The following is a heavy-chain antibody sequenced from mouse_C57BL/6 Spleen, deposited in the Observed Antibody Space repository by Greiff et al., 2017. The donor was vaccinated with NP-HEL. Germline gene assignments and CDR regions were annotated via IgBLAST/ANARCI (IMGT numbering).Heavy chain of an antibody. CDR3: ARIHYGNWDYAMDD. V-gene: IGHV1-59*01. CDR2: IDPSDSYT. D-gene: IGHD2-1*01. J-gene: IGHJ4*01. CDR1: GYTFTSYW. Sequence: QVQLQQPGAELVRPGTSVKLSCKASGYTFTSYWMHWVKQRPGPGLEWIGVIDPSDSYTNYNQKFKGKATLTVDTSSSTADMQLSSLTSEESAVYYCARIHYGNWDYAMDDWGQGTSGTVSS.